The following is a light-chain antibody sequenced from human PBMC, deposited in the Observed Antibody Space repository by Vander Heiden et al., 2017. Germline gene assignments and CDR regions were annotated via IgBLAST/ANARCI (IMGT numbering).Light chain of an antibody. Sequence: DIQMTQSPSSLSASVGDRVTITCQASQDISYFLNWFQQKPGKAPQLLIYEASNLEAGVPSRFSGTGSGTDFTFTIASLQPEDIATYYCQQYDNVRLTFGGGTKVEIK. CDR1: QDISYF. J-gene: IGKJ4*01. CDR2: EAS. CDR3: QQYDNVRLT. V-gene: IGKV1-33*01.